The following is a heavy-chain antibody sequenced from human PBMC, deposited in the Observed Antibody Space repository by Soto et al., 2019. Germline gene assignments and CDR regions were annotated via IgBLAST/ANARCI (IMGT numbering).Heavy chain of an antibody. Sequence: SETLSLTCTVSGGSISSGDYYWSGIRQPPGKGLEWIGYIYYSGSTNYNPSLKSRVTISVDTSKNQFSLKLSSVTAADTAVYYCARRNSSSWYSNYYYYYGMDVWGQGTTVTVSS. V-gene: IGHV4-30-4*01. CDR2: IYYSGST. J-gene: IGHJ6*02. D-gene: IGHD6-13*01. CDR3: ARRNSSSWYSNYYYYYGMDV. CDR1: GGSISSGDYY.